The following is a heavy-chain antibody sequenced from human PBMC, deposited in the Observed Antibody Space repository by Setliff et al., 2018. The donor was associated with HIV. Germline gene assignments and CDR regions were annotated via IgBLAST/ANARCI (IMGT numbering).Heavy chain of an antibody. J-gene: IGHJ4*02. CDR3: AKGSVMTTVVNSAYYFDY. CDR2: ISWNSGSI. CDR1: QFSFDDDV. D-gene: IGHD4-17*01. V-gene: IGHV3-9*03. Sequence: PGGSLRLSCAASQFSFDDDVLTWVRQFPGKGLEWVSGISWNSGSIGYADSVKGRFTISRDNAKNSLYLQMNSLRAEDMALYYCAKGSVMTTVVNSAYYFDYWGQGTLVTVSS.